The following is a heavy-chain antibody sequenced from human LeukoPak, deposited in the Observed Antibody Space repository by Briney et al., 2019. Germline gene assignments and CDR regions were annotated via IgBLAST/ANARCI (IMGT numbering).Heavy chain of an antibody. V-gene: IGHV3-21*01. CDR1: GFTFSSYS. Sequence: GGSLRLSCAASGFTFSSYSMNWVRQAPGKGLEWVSSISSSSSYIYYADSVKGRFTISRDNAKNSLYLQVNSLRAEDTAVYYCTIFGVVYPNPYFDYWGQGTLVTVSS. CDR3: TIFGVVYPNPYFDY. CDR2: ISSSSSYI. D-gene: IGHD3-3*01. J-gene: IGHJ4*02.